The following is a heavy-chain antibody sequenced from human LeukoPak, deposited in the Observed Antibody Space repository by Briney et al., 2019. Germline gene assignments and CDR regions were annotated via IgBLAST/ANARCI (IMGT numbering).Heavy chain of an antibody. V-gene: IGHV3-53*01. J-gene: IGHJ4*02. CDR3: AKTYYYDSSGYSPHFDY. D-gene: IGHD3-22*01. CDR1: GFTFSSFT. Sequence: GGSLRLSCAASGFTFSSFTMSWVRQAPGKGLEWVSVIYSGGSTYYADSVKGRFTISRDNSKNTLYLQMNSLRAEDTAVYYCAKTYYYDSSGYSPHFDYWGQGTLVTVSS. CDR2: IYSGGST.